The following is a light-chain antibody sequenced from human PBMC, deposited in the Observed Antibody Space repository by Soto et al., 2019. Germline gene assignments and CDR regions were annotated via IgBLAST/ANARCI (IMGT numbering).Light chain of an antibody. CDR2: EVS. CDR1: SSDVGGYNY. J-gene: IGLJ1*01. V-gene: IGLV2-14*01. Sequence: QSALTQPASVSGSPGQSITISCTGTSSDVGGYNYVSWYQQHPGKAPKLMIYEVSNRPSGVSYRFSGSKSGNTASLTISGLQAEDEADYYCSSYTSSSTLEVFGTGTKVTVL. CDR3: SSYTSSSTLEV.